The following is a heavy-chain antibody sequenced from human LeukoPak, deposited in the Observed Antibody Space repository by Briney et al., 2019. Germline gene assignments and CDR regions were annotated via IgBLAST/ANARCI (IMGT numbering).Heavy chain of an antibody. D-gene: IGHD6-13*01. J-gene: IGHJ3*02. Sequence: GASVKVSCKASGYTFTSYYMHWVRQAPGQGLEWMGIINPSGGSTSYAQKFQGRVTMTRDMSTSTVYMELSSLRSEDTAVYYCARPIQQLVGRMDGFGAFDIWGQGTMVTVSS. V-gene: IGHV1-46*01. CDR1: GYTFTSYY. CDR2: INPSGGST. CDR3: ARPIQQLVGRMDGFGAFDI.